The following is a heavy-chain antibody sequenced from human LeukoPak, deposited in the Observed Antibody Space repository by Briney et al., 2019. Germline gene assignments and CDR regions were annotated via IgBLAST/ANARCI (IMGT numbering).Heavy chain of an antibody. D-gene: IGHD6-13*01. CDR1: GGSISSGGYY. CDR2: IYYSGST. Sequence: PSETLSLSCTVSGGSISSGGYYWSWIRQHPGKGLEWIGYIYYSGSTYYNPSLKSRVTISVDTSKNQFSLKLSSVTAADTAVYYCASTPSQEIGQQLAYWYFDLWGRGTLVTVSS. CDR3: ASTPSQEIGQQLAYWYFDL. V-gene: IGHV4-61*08. J-gene: IGHJ2*01.